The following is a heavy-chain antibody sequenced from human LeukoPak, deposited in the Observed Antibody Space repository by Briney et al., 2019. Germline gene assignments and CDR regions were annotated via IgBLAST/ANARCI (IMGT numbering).Heavy chain of an antibody. CDR2: ISAYNGNT. J-gene: IGHJ5*02. CDR1: GYTFTSYG. V-gene: IGHV1-18*01. D-gene: IGHD6-13*01. Sequence: GASVKVSCKASGYTFTSYGIGWVRQAPGQGLEWMGWISAYNGNTNYAQKLQGRVTMTTDTSTSTAYMELRSLRSDDTAVYYCARVALLAAANNWFDPWGQGTLVTVSS. CDR3: ARVALLAAANNWFDP.